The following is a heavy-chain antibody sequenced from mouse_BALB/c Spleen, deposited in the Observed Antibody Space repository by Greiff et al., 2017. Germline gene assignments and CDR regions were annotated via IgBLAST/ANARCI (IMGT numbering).Heavy chain of an antibody. Sequence: LQQPGAELVRPGASVKLSCKASGYTFTSYWINWVKQRPGQGLEWNGNIYPSDSYTNYNQKFKDKATLTVDKSSSTAYMQLSSPTSEDSAVYYCTSTGGDSSGYYAMDYWGQGTSVTVSS. CDR3: TSTGGDSSGYYAMDY. J-gene: IGHJ4*01. V-gene: IGHV1-69*02. CDR2: IYPSDSYT. D-gene: IGHD3-2*01. CDR1: GYTFTSYW.